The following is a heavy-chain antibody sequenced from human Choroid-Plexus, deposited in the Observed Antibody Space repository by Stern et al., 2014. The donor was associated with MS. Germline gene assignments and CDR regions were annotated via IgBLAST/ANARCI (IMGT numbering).Heavy chain of an antibody. V-gene: IGHV4-4*07. J-gene: IGHJ3*02. Sequence: QVQLQESGPRLVKTSETLSLICNVSAVSIREHSYNWIRQSAAKGLEWIGRVYSAGFKNTNPSLKSRVTMSLDTAKNEVSLKMRSLTAADTAVYYCARDIPDYGDYKRAFDIWGPGIMVTVS. CDR1: AVSIREHS. CDR3: ARDIPDYGDYKRAFDI. CDR2: VYSAGFK. D-gene: IGHD4-17*01.